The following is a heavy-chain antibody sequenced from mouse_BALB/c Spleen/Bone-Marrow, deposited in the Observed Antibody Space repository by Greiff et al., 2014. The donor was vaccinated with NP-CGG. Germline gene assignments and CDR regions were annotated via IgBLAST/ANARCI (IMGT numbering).Heavy chain of an antibody. J-gene: IGHJ3*01. Sequence: EVMLVESGGDLVKPGGSLKLSCAASGFSFSGYGMSWVRPTPDKRLEWVATIGVGGTYTYYPDSVKGRFTISRDNAKNTLYLRMSSLKSEDTAMYYCARPFTTVVATVFAYWGQGTLVTVSA. CDR2: IGVGGTYT. CDR3: ARPFTTVVATVFAY. V-gene: IGHV5-6*02. CDR1: GFSFSGYG. D-gene: IGHD1-1*01.